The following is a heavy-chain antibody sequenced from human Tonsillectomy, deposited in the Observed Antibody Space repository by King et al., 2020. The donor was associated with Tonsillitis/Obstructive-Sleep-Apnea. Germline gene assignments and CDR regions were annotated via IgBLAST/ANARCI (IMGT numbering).Heavy chain of an antibody. CDR2: IDPSDSYT. V-gene: IGHV5-10-1*01. D-gene: IGHD2-8*02. CDR1: GYSFTSYW. Sequence: VQLVESGAEGKKPGESLRISCKGSGYSFTSYWISWVRQMPGKGLEWIGRIDPSDSYTNYSPSFQGHVTISADKSISPAYLQWSSLKASETAMYYCARELYCTGGVCSFFDYWGQGTLVTVSS. J-gene: IGHJ4*02. CDR3: ARELYCTGGVCSFFDY.